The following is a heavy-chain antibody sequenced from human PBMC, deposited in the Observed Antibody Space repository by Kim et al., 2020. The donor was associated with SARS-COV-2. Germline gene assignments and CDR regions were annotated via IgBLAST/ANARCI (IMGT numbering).Heavy chain of an antibody. CDR2: IGYGGSDK. Sequence: GGSLRLSCAASGFTFSTYGMHWVRQAPGKGLEWVSGIGYGGSDKYYPESVKGRFTTSRDNSENTLYLQMNSLRADDTAVYYCARELYTSRYVGYFDIWGRGTLVTVSS. D-gene: IGHD6-13*01. CDR3: ARELYTSRYVGYFDI. J-gene: IGHJ2*01. CDR1: GFTFSTYG. V-gene: IGHV3-33*01.